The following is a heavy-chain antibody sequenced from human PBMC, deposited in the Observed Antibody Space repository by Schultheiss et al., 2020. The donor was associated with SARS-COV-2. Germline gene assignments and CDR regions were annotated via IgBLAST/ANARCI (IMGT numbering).Heavy chain of an antibody. CDR2: IGTAGDP. Sequence: GGSLRLSCAASGFTFSSYDVHWVRQATGKGLEWVSAIGTAGDPYYPGSVKGRFTISRDNSKNTLYLQMNSLRAEDTAVYYCAALSSSSWRFDYWGQGTLVTVSS. J-gene: IGHJ4*02. D-gene: IGHD6-13*01. V-gene: IGHV3-13*05. CDR3: AALSSSSWRFDY. CDR1: GFTFSSYD.